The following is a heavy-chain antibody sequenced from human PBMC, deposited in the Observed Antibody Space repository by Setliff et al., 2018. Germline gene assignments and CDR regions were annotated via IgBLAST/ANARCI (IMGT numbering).Heavy chain of an antibody. CDR1: GGSISSHY. CDR2: IYYSGST. CDR3: ARSRGYSYGFFDY. J-gene: IGHJ4*02. Sequence: PSETLSLTCTVSGGSISSHYWSWIRQPPGKGLEWIGSIYYSGSTNYNPSLKSRVTISVDTSKNQFSLELSSVTAADTAVYYCARSRGYSYGFFDYWGQGTLVTVSS. D-gene: IGHD5-18*01. V-gene: IGHV4-59*11.